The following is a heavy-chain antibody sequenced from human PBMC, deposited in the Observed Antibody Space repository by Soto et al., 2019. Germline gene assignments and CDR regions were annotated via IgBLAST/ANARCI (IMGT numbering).Heavy chain of an antibody. D-gene: IGHD3-10*01. CDR1: GVTCSKCW. CDR2: IRPNADGGTV. J-gene: IGHJ6*02. Sequence: AGDLRPESRRAGVTCSKCWTRRIRQAPRKGLEWIDRIRPNADGGTVEYAAPGKGRFVISRDDFANTMYLQMNRLDIGDTGVYYCTAAGGRGVVLSGMHVWGRGPAVTVSS. V-gene: IGHV3-15*01. CDR3: TAAGGRGVVLSGMHV.